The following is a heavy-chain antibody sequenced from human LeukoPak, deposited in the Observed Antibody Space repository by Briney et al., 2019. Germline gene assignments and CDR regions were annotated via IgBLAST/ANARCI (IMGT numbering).Heavy chain of an antibody. CDR2: IRYDGSSK. CDR1: GFTFSNYA. V-gene: IGHV3-30*02. D-gene: IGHD3-10*01. J-gene: IGHJ4*02. CDR3: ARDQAGSGHYADY. Sequence: GGSLRLSCAASGFTFSNYAMHWVRQAPGKGLEWLAYIRYDGSSKYYADFVKGRFTISRDYSKNTLYLHMNSLRAEDTAVYYCARDQAGSGHYADYXGQGTLVTVSS.